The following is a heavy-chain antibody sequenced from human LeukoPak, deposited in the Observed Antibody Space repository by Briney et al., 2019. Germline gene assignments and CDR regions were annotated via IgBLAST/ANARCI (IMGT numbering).Heavy chain of an antibody. J-gene: IGHJ4*02. CDR2: IYTSGTT. CDR3: AREESNGTYVIGV. CDR1: GGSTTSYH. Sequence: SETLSLTCTFSGGSTTSYHWTWIRQPAGKGLEWIGRIYTSGTTDYNPPLKSRVAMSPDTSRNQFSLRLSSVTAADTALYYCAREESNGTYVIGVWGQGTLVTVSS. D-gene: IGHD3-16*02. V-gene: IGHV4-4*07.